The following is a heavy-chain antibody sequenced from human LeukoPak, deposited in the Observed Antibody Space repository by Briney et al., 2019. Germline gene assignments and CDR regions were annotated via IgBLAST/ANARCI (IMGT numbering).Heavy chain of an antibody. J-gene: IGHJ4*02. V-gene: IGHV3-53*01. Sequence: PGGSLRLSCAASGFTVSSNYMSWVRQAPGKGLEWVSVIYSGGSTYYADSVKGRFTISRDNSKNTLDLQMNTLRVEDTAVYYCAKGGGNYHLEYWGQGTLVTVSS. CDR3: AKGGGNYHLEY. CDR1: GFTVSSNY. CDR2: IYSGGST. D-gene: IGHD1-7*01.